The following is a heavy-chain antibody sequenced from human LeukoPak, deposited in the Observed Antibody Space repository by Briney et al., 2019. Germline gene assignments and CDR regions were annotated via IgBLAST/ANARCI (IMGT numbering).Heavy chain of an antibody. CDR3: ARDPGAAAHRKGAFDI. CDR2: IIPIFGTA. CDR1: GYTFTSYA. D-gene: IGHD6-13*01. J-gene: IGHJ3*02. Sequence: ASVKVSCKASGYTFTSYAISWVRQAPGQGLEWMGGIIPIFGTANYAQKFRGRVTITTDESTSTAYMELSSLRSEDTAVYYCARDPGAAAHRKGAFDIWGQGTMVTVSS. V-gene: IGHV1-69*05.